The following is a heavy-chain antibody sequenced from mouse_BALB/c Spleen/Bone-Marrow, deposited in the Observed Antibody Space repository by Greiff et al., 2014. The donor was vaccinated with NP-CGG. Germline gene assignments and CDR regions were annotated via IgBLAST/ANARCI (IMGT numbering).Heavy chain of an antibody. CDR3: TRGGVYYAYDGAWFAY. V-gene: IGHV1S22*01. CDR2: IYPGSGST. Sequence: GSELVRPGASVKLSCKASGYTFTSYWMHWVKQRPGQGLEWIGNIYPGSGSTNYDEKFKSRATLTVDTSSSTAYMQLSSLTSEDSAVYYCTRGGVYYAYDGAWFAYWGQGTLVTVSA. D-gene: IGHD2-2*01. CDR1: GYTFTSYW. J-gene: IGHJ3*01.